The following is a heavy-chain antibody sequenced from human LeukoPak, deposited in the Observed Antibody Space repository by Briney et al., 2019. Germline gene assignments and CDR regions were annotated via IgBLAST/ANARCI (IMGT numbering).Heavy chain of an antibody. D-gene: IGHD4-23*01. J-gene: IGHJ4*02. CDR1: GGSISIGAYY. Sequence: SETLSLTCTVSGGSISIGAYYWSWIRQHPGKGLEWIGYIYDSANPYYNPSLKSRVTISVDTSTNQFSLKLTSVTAADTAVYYCARDPYGGNSSFLDYWGQGTLVTVSS. V-gene: IGHV4-31*03. CDR2: IYDSANP. CDR3: ARDPYGGNSSFLDY.